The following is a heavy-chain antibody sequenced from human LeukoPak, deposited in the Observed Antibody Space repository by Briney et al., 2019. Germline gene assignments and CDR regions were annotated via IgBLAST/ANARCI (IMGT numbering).Heavy chain of an antibody. D-gene: IGHD3-3*01. CDR1: GGSFSGYY. CDR2: INHSGST. Sequence: PSETLSLTCAVYGGSFSGYYWSWIRQPPGKGLEWIGLINHSGSTNYNPSLKSRVTISVDTSKNQFSLKLSSVTAADTAVYYCARGVGAIFGVNYYYGMDVWGQGTTVTVSS. V-gene: IGHV4-34*01. J-gene: IGHJ6*02. CDR3: ARGVGAIFGVNYYYGMDV.